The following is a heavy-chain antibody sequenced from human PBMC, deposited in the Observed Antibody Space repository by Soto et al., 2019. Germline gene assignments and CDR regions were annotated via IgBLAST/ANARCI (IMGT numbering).Heavy chain of an antibody. J-gene: IGHJ6*02. Sequence: SETLSLTCAVYGGSFSGYYWSWIRQPPGKGLEWIGEINHSGSTNYNPSLKSRVTISVDTSKNQFSLKLSSVTAADTAVYYCARAIIVVVPAANYGMEVWGQGTTVTVSS. CDR3: ARAIIVVVPAANYGMEV. V-gene: IGHV4-34*01. CDR2: INHSGST. CDR1: GGSFSGYY. D-gene: IGHD2-2*01.